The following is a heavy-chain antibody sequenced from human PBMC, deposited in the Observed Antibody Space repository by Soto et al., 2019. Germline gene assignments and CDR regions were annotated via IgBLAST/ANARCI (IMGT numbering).Heavy chain of an antibody. CDR3: ARGLYYYDSSGYYGN. CDR2: ISSSSSYI. CDR1: GFTFSSYW. D-gene: IGHD3-22*01. V-gene: IGHV3-21*01. Sequence: GGSLTLSCGASGFTFSSYWMNWVRQAPGKGLEWVSSISSSSSYIYYADSVKGRFTISRDNAKNSLYLQMNSLRTEDTAVYYCARGLYYYDSSGYYGNWGQGTLVTSPQ. J-gene: IGHJ4*02.